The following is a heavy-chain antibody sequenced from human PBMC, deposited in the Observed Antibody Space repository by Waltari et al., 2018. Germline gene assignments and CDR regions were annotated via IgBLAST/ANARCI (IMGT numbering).Heavy chain of an antibody. CDR2: IIPIFGTA. Sequence: QVQLVQSGAEVKKPGSSVKVSCKASGGTFSSYAISWVRQAPGQGLEWMGRIIPIFGTANYAQKFQGRVTITADKSISTAYLQWSSLKASDTAMYYCARAPGMATIPDYWGQGTLVTVSS. J-gene: IGHJ4*02. CDR3: ARAPGMATIPDY. V-gene: IGHV1-69*08. D-gene: IGHD5-12*01. CDR1: GGTFSSYA.